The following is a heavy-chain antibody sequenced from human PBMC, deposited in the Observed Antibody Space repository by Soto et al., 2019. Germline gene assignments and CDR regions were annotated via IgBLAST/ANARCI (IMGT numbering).Heavy chain of an antibody. CDR2: ISSSGSTI. V-gene: IGHV3-48*03. CDR3: ARAVWGGFAFDI. D-gene: IGHD3-3*01. Sequence: PGGSLRLSCAASGFTFSSYEMNWVRQAPGKGLEWVSYISSSGSTIYYADSVKGRFTISRDNAKNSLYLQMNSLRAEDTAVYYCARAVWGGFAFDIWGQGTMVTVSS. CDR1: GFTFSSYE. J-gene: IGHJ3*02.